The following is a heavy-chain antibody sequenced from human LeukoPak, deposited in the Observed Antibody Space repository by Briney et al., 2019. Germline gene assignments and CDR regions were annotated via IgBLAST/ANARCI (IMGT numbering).Heavy chain of an antibody. CDR3: AKDPSLKILAAAGLDY. Sequence: KTGGSLRLSCAASGFTFSSYGMSWVRQAPGKGLEWVSSISSSSSYIHYVDSVKGRFTISRDNSKNTLYLQMNSLRAEDTAVYYCAKDPSLKILAAAGLDYWGQGTLVTVSS. J-gene: IGHJ4*02. CDR1: GFTFSSYG. D-gene: IGHD6-13*01. CDR2: ISSSSSYI. V-gene: IGHV3-21*01.